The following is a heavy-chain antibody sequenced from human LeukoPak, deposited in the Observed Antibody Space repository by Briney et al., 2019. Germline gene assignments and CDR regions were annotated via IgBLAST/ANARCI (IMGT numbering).Heavy chain of an antibody. CDR3: ASWGAGGNS. J-gene: IGHJ4*02. Sequence: PGGSLRLSCEASGFTLSTYWMNWVRQVPGKGLDWVANINPDGSGKRYVDSVKGRFTIPRDNGDNSLSLQMNSLRAEDTAVYYCASWGAGGNSWGQGTLVTVSS. D-gene: IGHD3-16*01. CDR1: GFTLSTYW. CDR2: INPDGSGK. V-gene: IGHV3-7*01.